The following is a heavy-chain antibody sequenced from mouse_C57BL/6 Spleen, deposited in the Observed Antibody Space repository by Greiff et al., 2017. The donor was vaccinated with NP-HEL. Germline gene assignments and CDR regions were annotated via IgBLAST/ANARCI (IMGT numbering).Heavy chain of an antibody. CDR1: GYSITSGYY. V-gene: IGHV3-6*01. D-gene: IGHD1-1*01. CDR2: ISYDGSN. J-gene: IGHJ3*01. CDR3: ARGRDYGSSSAWFAY. Sequence: EVQLQQSGPGLVKPSQSLSLTCSVTGYSITSGYYWNWIRQFPGNKLEWMGYISYDGSNNYNPSLKNRISITRDTSKNQFFLKLNSVTTEDTATYYCARGRDYGSSSAWFAYWGQGTLVTVSA.